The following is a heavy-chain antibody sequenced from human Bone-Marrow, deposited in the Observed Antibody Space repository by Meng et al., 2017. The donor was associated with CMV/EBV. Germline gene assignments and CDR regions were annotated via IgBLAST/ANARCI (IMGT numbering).Heavy chain of an antibody. CDR1: GFTFSSYA. CDR2: TSYDGNNK. D-gene: IGHD3-3*01. V-gene: IGHV3-30-3*01. Sequence: GESLKISCAASGFTFSSYAMHWVRQAPGKGLEWVAVTSYDGNNKYYADSVKGRFTLSRDNSKNTLYLQMNSLRAEDAAVYYCARPSTYYDFWSGFYDWGQGTLVNVAS. J-gene: IGHJ4*02. CDR3: ARPSTYYDFWSGFYD.